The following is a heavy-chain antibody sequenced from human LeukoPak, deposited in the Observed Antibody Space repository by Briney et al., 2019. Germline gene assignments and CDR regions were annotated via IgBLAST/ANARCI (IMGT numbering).Heavy chain of an antibody. Sequence: GGSLRLSCAASGFTFSSYAMHWVRQAPGKGLEWVAVISYDGSNKYYADSVKGRFTISRDNSKNTLYLQMNSPRAEDTAVYYCAKDLSPIADTAMVTNPSPLDYWGQGTLVTVSP. CDR1: GFTFSSYA. J-gene: IGHJ4*02. CDR3: AKDLSPIADTAMVTNPSPLDY. CDR2: ISYDGSNK. V-gene: IGHV3-30-3*01. D-gene: IGHD5-18*01.